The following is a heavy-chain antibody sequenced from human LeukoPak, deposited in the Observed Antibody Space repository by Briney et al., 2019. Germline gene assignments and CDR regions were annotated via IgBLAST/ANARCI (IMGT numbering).Heavy chain of an antibody. Sequence: ASVKVSCKASGYTFSGYYMHWVRQAPGQGLDWMGRIIPIFGTANYAQKFQGRVTITTDESTSTAYMELSSLRSEDTAVYYCARGGYCSGGSCSPYYFDYWGQGTLVTVSS. J-gene: IGHJ4*02. D-gene: IGHD2-15*01. V-gene: IGHV1-69*05. CDR1: GYTFSGYY. CDR3: ARGGYCSGGSCSPYYFDY. CDR2: IIPIFGTA.